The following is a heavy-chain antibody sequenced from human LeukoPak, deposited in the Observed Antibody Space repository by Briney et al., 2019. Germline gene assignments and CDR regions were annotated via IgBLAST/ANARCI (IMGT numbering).Heavy chain of an antibody. Sequence: GGSLRLSCTASGFTFSSHWMSWVCQAPGKGLEWVANINLDGSEKYYVDSLMGRFAVSRDNAKNSLYLQINSLRAEDTAVYFCARNSERSSSFAFDIWGQGTMVTVSS. D-gene: IGHD2-2*01. J-gene: IGHJ3*02. CDR1: GFTFSSHW. CDR2: INLDGSEK. CDR3: ARNSERSSSFAFDI. V-gene: IGHV3-7*01.